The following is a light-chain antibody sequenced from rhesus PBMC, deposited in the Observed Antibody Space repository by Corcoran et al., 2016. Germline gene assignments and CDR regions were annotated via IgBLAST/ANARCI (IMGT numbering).Light chain of an antibody. CDR1: QGISNY. J-gene: IGKJ1*01. V-gene: IGKV1S14*01. CDR2: YAS. CDR3: QQQHSYPWT. Sequence: DIQMTQSPSSLSASVGDTVTTTCRARQGISNYSAWYQQKPEKAPKPLIYYASNLESGGPSRFSGGGCGTVFMPTIRSLQPEDFATYYCQQQHSYPWTFGQGTKVEIK.